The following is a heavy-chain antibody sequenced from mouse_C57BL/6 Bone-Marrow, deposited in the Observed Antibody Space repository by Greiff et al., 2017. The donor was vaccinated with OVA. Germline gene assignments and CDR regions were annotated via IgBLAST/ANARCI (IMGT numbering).Heavy chain of an antibody. Sequence: VTLVESGPGLVAPSQSLSITCTASGFSLTSYAISWVRQPPGKGLEWLGVIWTGGGTNYYSALKSRLSISTDNSKCPAFFKMNSLQPDDTARYYCARNPHYYYDSRPYYFDYWGQGTTLTVSS. CDR2: IWTGGGT. CDR1: GFSLTSYA. CDR3: ARNPHYYYDSRPYYFDY. J-gene: IGHJ2*01. V-gene: IGHV2-9-1*01. D-gene: IGHD1-1*01.